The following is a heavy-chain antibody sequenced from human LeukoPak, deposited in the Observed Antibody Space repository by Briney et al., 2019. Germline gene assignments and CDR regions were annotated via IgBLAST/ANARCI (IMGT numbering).Heavy chain of an antibody. J-gene: IGHJ6*02. CDR2: INHTGSA. V-gene: IGHV4-34*01. CDR1: GGSFSGYY. Sequence: SETLSLTCAVYGGSFSGYYCNWVRQSLGKGLEWIGEINHTGSANYNPSLRSRVTMSIDTSKNQFSLKLSSVTAADTAIYYCARRHLNWSSDVWGQGTTVTVSS. D-gene: IGHD1-1*01. CDR3: ARRHLNWSSDV.